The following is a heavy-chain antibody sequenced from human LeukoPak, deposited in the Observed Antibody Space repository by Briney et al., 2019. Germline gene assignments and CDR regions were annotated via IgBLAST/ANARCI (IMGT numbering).Heavy chain of an antibody. Sequence: GGSLRLSCAASGFTFSSFAMTWVRQAPGKGLEWVSGFDGNGPNTYYADSVKGRWTISRDNSRNTLYLEMNSLKPEDTAIYYCAKPRTTGLGWAQFDYWGQGSLVTVSS. V-gene: IGHV3-23*01. J-gene: IGHJ4*02. CDR3: AKPRTTGLGWAQFDY. CDR2: FDGNGPNT. CDR1: GFTFSSFA. D-gene: IGHD1-14*01.